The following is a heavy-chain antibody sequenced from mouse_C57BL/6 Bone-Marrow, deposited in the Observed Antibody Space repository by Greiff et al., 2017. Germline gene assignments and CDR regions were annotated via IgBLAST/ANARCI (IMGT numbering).Heavy chain of an antibody. V-gene: IGHV1-72*01. CDR3: AHGNYFYWYFAV. CDR2: IDPNSGGT. CDR1: GYTFTSYW. D-gene: IGHD2-1*01. Sequence: QVQLQQPGAELVKPGASVKLSCKASGYTFTSYWMHWVKQRPGRGLEWIGRIDPNSGGTKYNEKFKSKATLTVAKPASTAYMQRSSLTSEDSAVYDGAHGNYFYWYFAVWGTGTTVTVSS. J-gene: IGHJ1*03.